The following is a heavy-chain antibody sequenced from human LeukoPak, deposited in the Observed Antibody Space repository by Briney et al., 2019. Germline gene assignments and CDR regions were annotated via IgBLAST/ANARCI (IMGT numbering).Heavy chain of an antibody. CDR1: GGSISGYF. Sequence: PSGTLSLTCTVSGGSISGYFWSWIRQPAGKGLEWIGRIHDNGDSNHNPSLKSRVTMALDTSGNQVSLKLTSVTAADTAVYYCASSSGLIDYWGQGTLVTVSS. CDR2: IHDNGDS. D-gene: IGHD3-22*01. J-gene: IGHJ4*02. V-gene: IGHV4-4*07. CDR3: ASSSGLIDY.